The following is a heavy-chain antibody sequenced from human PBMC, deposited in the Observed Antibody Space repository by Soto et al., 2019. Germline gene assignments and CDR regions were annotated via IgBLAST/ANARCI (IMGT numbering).Heavy chain of an antibody. CDR3: ARDLYGSGTEGGYFDY. D-gene: IGHD3-10*01. V-gene: IGHV1-46*01. J-gene: IGHJ4*02. Sequence: ASVKVSCKASGYTFTSYYMHWVRQAPGQGLEWVGIINPSGGSTSYAQKFQGRVTMTRDTSTSTVYMELSSLRSEDTAVYYCARDLYGSGTEGGYFDYWGQGTLVTVSS. CDR1: GYTFTSYY. CDR2: INPSGGST.